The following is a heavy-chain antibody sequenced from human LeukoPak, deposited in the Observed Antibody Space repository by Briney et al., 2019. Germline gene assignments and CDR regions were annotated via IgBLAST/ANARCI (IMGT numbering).Heavy chain of an antibody. Sequence: SETLSLTCTVSGGSISSGSYYWSWIRQPAGKGLEWIGRIYTSGSTNYNPSLKSRVTISVDTSKNQFSLKLSSVTAADTAVYYCARVQAGSFDYWGQGTLVTVSS. CDR3: ARVQAGSFDY. J-gene: IGHJ4*02. CDR1: GGSISSGSYY. V-gene: IGHV4-61*02. CDR2: IYTSGST. D-gene: IGHD6-13*01.